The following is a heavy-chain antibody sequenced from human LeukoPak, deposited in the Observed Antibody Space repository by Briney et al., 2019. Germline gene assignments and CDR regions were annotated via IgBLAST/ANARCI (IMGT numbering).Heavy chain of an antibody. V-gene: IGHV1-2*02. D-gene: IGHD2-2*01. Sequence: GASVKVSCKASGYTFTGYYMHWVRQAPGQGLEWMGWINPNSGGTNYAQKFQGRVTMTRDTSISTAYMELSRLRSDDTAVYYCARGLIVVVPAAPTHTFDIWGQGTMVTVSS. CDR3: ARGLIVVVPAAPTHTFDI. CDR1: GYTFTGYY. J-gene: IGHJ3*02. CDR2: INPNSGGT.